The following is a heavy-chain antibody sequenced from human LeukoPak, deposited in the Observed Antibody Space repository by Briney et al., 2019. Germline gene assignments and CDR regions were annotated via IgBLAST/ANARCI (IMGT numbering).Heavy chain of an antibody. CDR2: IYSGGST. D-gene: IGHD1-1*01. CDR1: GFTVSSNY. J-gene: IGHJ6*02. V-gene: IGHV3-53*04. CDR3: ARVLAENRGVRPRPYYYYGMDV. Sequence: GGSLRLSCAASGFTVSSNYMSWVRQAPGKGLEWVSVIYSGGSTYYADSVKGRFTISRHNSKNTLYLQMNSLRAEDTAVYPCARVLAENRGVRPRPYYYYGMDVWGQGTTVTVSS.